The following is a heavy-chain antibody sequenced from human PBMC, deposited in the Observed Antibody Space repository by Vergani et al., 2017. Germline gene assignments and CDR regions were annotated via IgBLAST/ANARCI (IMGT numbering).Heavy chain of an antibody. CDR1: GFTFSSAW. CDR2: IRPKTDGETT. V-gene: IGHV3-15*05. D-gene: IGHD2/OR15-2a*01. CDR3: AKDLGGCNSISCSYYMDV. J-gene: IGHJ6*03. Sequence: EVQPVESGGGLVKPGGSLRLSCTTSGFTFSSAWMSWVRQAPGKGLEWVARIRPKTDGETTDYAAPVKGRFTISRDNSQNTVNLQMNSLRVDDTAVYYCAKDLGGCNSISCSYYMDVWGKGTTVTV.